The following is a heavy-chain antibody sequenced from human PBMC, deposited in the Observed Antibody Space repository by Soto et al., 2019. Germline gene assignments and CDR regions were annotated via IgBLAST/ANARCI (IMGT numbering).Heavy chain of an antibody. CDR1: GFSLSTSGVG. D-gene: IGHD3-22*01. CDR2: IYWDDDK. V-gene: IGHV2-5*02. Sequence: QITLKESGPTLVKPTQTLTLTCTFSGFSLSTSGVGVGWIRQPPGKALEWLALIYWDDDKRYSPSLKSRLTITKETSKNQVVLTMTNMDPVDTATYYCAHWYYYDSSGYYRYYFDYWGQGTLVTVSS. CDR3: AHWYYYDSSGYYRYYFDY. J-gene: IGHJ4*02.